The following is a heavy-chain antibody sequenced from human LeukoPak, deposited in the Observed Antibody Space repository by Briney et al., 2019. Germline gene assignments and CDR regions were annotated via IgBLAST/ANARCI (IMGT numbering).Heavy chain of an antibody. J-gene: IGHJ4*02. CDR1: GYTLTELS. CDR2: FDPEDGET. CDR3: ATVGLSHLVIVGATTMLVY. D-gene: IGHD1-26*01. Sequence: ASVKVSCKVSGYTLTELSMHWVRQAPGKGLEWMGGFDPEDGETIYAQKFQGRVTMTEDTSTDTAYMELSSLRSEDTAVYYCATVGLSHLVIVGATTMLVYWGQGTLVTVSS. V-gene: IGHV1-24*01.